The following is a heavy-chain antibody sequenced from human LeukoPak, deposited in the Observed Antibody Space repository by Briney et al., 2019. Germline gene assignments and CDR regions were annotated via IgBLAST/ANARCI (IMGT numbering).Heavy chain of an antibody. V-gene: IGHV3-53*01. Sequence: GGSLRLSCGASGFTVSSNYMSWVRQAPRKGLEWVSVIYSGGSRYYADYVKGRFTISRDNSKNTLYLQMNSLRAEDTAVYYCATGYSSGYDYWGQGTLVTVSS. CDR2: IYSGGSR. D-gene: IGHD6-19*01. J-gene: IGHJ4*02. CDR3: ATGYSSGYDY. CDR1: GFTVSSNY.